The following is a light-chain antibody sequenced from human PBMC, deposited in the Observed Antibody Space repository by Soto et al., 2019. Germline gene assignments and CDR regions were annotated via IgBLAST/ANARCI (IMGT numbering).Light chain of an antibody. V-gene: IGKV1-5*03. CDR3: QQCYSFPLT. CDR1: QSISSW. CDR2: KAS. Sequence: DIQMTQSPSTLSASVGDRVTITCRASQSISSWLAWYKQKPGKAPKLLIYKASTLESGVPSRFSGSGSGKDFTLTISSLQPDDFATYYCQQCYSFPLTFGGGTRVEIK. J-gene: IGKJ4*01.